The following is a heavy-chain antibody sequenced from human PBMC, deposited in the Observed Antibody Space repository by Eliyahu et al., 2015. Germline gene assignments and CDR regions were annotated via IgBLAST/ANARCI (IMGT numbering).Heavy chain of an antibody. V-gene: IGHV3-30*18. D-gene: IGHD2-2*01. CDR2: ISDDGNDK. CDR3: AKDRGCSSTRCYGHYYGLDV. CDR1: GFSFXTXG. J-gene: IGHJ6*02. Sequence: QVQLVESGGGVVQPGRSLRLSCAASGFSFXTXGXPWVRQAPGKGLEWVAVISDDGNDKYYAGSVKGRFTLSRDNSNNTLYLQMNSLRAEDTAMYYCAKDRGCSSTRCYGHYYGLDVWGQGTTVTVSS.